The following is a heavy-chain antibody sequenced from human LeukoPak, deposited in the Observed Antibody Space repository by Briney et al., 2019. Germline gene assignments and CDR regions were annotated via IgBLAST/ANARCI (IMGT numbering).Heavy chain of an antibody. CDR3: ARDTSRSFFDY. CDR2: IYYSGST. J-gene: IGHJ4*02. V-gene: IGHV4-59*01. D-gene: IGHD6-6*01. CDR1: GGSISSYY. Sequence: SETLSLTCTVSGGSISSYYWSWIRQPPGKGLEWIGYIYYSGSTNYNPSLKSRVTISVDTSKNQFSLKLGSVTAADTAVYYCARDTSRSFFDYWGQGTLVTVSS.